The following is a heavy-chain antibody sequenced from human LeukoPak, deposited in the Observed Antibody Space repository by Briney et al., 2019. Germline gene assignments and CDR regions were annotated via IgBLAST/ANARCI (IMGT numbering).Heavy chain of an antibody. J-gene: IGHJ6*02. CDR1: GYTFTNYG. D-gene: IGHD3-10*01. CDR3: ARKRSGFGDRYHFYGLDV. V-gene: IGHV1-18*01. Sequence: AASVKVSCTAYGYTFTNYGINWVRQAPGQGLEWMGWISTYNDNTDYAQKFQGRVTMTTDTSTSTAYMELRSLRSDDTAVYYCARKRSGFGDRYHFYGLDVWGQGTTVTVSS. CDR2: ISTYNDNT.